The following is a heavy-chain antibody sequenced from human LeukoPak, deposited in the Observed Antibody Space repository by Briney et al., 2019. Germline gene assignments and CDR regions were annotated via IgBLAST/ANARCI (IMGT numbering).Heavy chain of an antibody. CDR2: ISRSGSTM. CDR1: GFTFSSYE. D-gene: IGHD3/OR15-3a*01. Sequence: VGSLRLSCAAYGFTFSSYEMNWVRQAPGKGLEWVSYISRSGSTMYYADSVKGRFTISRDNAKNSLYLQMSSLRAEETDVYYCAREWTLTYWGQGTLVTVSS. CDR3: AREWTLTY. V-gene: IGHV3-48*03. J-gene: IGHJ4*02.